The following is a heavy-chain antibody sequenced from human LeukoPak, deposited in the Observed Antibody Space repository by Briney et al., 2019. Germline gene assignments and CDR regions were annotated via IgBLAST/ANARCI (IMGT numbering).Heavy chain of an antibody. V-gene: IGHV3-15*01. Sequence: PGGSLRLSCAASGFTFSNAWMSWVRQAPGKGLEWVGRIKSKTDGGTTDYAAPVKGRFTISRDDSKNTLYLQMNSLKTEDTAVYYCTTDRSFLRMYWSDYSPDYWGQGTLVTVSS. D-gene: IGHD2-8*02. CDR3: TTDRSFLRMYWSDYSPDY. J-gene: IGHJ4*02. CDR2: IKSKTDGGTT. CDR1: GFTFSNAW.